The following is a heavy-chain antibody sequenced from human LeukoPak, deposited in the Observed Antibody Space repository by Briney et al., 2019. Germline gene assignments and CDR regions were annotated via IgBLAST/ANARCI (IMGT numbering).Heavy chain of an antibody. J-gene: IGHJ3*02. CDR1: RFTLSSYW. V-gene: IGHV3-7*05. CDR3: ASPRGWHGYGAYEI. D-gene: IGHD6-19*01. Sequence: PGGSLRLSCAASRFTLSSYWLSWIRQAPGKGREGVANINQIERELYYADSVKGRFPISRDNAENSLFLQLNSLRAEDTAVYFCASPRGWHGYGAYEIWGQGTMVTVSS. CDR2: INQIEREL.